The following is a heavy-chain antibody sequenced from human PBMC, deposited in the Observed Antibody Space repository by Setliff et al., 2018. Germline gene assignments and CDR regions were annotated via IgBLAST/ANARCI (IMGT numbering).Heavy chain of an antibody. V-gene: IGHV3-48*01. Sequence: ESLKISCVASGFTFSSHGMTWVRLAPGKGLEWISYISTSSSTIYYADSVKGRFTISRDNANHTLYLQMNSLRADDTAVYYCARLALTGYDSSGYYYALDYYYYMDVWGKGTTVTVSS. D-gene: IGHD3-22*01. CDR3: ARLALTGYDSSGYYYALDYYYYMDV. CDR1: GFTFSSHG. CDR2: ISTSSSTI. J-gene: IGHJ6*03.